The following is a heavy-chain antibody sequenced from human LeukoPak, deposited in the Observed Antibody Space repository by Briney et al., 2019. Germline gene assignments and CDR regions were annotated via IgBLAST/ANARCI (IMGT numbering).Heavy chain of an antibody. Sequence: GGSLRLSCAASGFTFTSYSMSWVRQAPGKGLEWVSGTSDRGDYTYYADSVKGRFTISRDSSKNTLFLQMNSLRAEDTAVYYCARLGLPDYWGQGTLVTVSS. D-gene: IGHD2-21*01. CDR2: TSDRGDYT. J-gene: IGHJ4*02. V-gene: IGHV3-23*01. CDR3: ARLGLPDY. CDR1: GFTFTSYS.